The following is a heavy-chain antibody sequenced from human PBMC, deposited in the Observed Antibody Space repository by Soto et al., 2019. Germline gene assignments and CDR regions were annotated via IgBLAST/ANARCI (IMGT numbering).Heavy chain of an antibody. Sequence: ASVKVSCKASGYTFTSYGISWVRQAPGQGLEWMGWISAYNGNTNYAQKLQGRVTMTTDTSTSTAYMELRSLRSDDTAVYYCARDYWYYGSSGYYKKGYYYYYGMDVWG. D-gene: IGHD3-22*01. J-gene: IGHJ6*02. CDR1: GYTFTSYG. CDR2: ISAYNGNT. CDR3: ARDYWYYGSSGYYKKGYYYYYGMDV. V-gene: IGHV1-18*01.